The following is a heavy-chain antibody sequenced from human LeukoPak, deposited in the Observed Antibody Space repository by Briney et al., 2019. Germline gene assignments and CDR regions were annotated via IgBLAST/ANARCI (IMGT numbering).Heavy chain of an antibody. D-gene: IGHD6-13*01. V-gene: IGHV4-4*09. CDR2: IYTSGST. CDR3: ASSIAAAGTWNRFDP. Sequence: SETLSLTCTVSGGSISSYYWSWIRQPPGKGLEWIGYIYTSGSTNYNPSLKSRVTISVDTSKNQFSLKLSSVTAADTAVYYCASSIAAAGTWNRFDPWGQGTLVTVSS. J-gene: IGHJ5*02. CDR1: GGSISSYY.